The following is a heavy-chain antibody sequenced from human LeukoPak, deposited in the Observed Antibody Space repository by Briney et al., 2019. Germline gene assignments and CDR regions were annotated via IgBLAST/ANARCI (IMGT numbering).Heavy chain of an antibody. CDR1: GGSIISYY. V-gene: IGHV4-59*01. CDR3: ARDNGNSTFDY. CDR2: ISYSGSP. D-gene: IGHD4-23*01. Sequence: SETLSLTCTVSGGSIISYYRNWIRQPPGTGLEWIGYISYSGSPNYNPSLGSRVTISVDTSKNQFSLNLSSVTAADMAVYYCARDNGNSTFDYWGQGTLVTVSS. J-gene: IGHJ4*02.